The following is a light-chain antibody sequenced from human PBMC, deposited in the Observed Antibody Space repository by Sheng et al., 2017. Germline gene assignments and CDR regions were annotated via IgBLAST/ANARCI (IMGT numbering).Light chain of an antibody. CDR3: QQSYSIPVT. J-gene: IGKJ4*01. V-gene: IGKV3-15*01. CDR1: QSVSTK. Sequence: EIVLTQSPGTLSLSPGERATLSCRASQSVSTKLAWYQQKPGQAPRLLIYATSTRATGIPARFSGSGSGTDFTLTISSLQPEDLATYYCQQSYSIPVTFGGGTKVEIK. CDR2: ATS.